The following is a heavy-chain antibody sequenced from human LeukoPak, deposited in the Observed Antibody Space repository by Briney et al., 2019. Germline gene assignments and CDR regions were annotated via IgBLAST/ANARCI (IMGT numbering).Heavy chain of an antibody. J-gene: IGHJ4*02. Sequence: QAGGSLRLSCAASGFTFSSYATHWVRQAPGKGLEWVAVISYDGSNKYYADSVKGRFTISRDNSKNTLYLQMNSLRAEDTAVYYCAAEHTYYDFWSGYYGPPNYWGQGTLVTVSS. CDR3: AAEHTYYDFWSGYYGPPNY. CDR2: ISYDGSNK. V-gene: IGHV3-30*04. CDR1: GFTFSSYA. D-gene: IGHD3-3*01.